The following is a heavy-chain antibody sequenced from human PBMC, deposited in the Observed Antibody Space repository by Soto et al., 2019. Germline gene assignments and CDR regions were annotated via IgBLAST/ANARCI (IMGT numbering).Heavy chain of an antibody. Sequence: GASVKVSCKASGYTFTGYYMHWVRQAPGQGLEWMGWINPNSGGTNYAQKFQGWVTMTRDTSISTAYMELSRLRSDDTAVYYCARYRSRTPGLYYCMDVWGQGTTVTVSS. J-gene: IGHJ6*02. CDR1: GYTFTGYY. CDR3: ARYRSRTPGLYYCMDV. D-gene: IGHD1-7*01. V-gene: IGHV1-2*04. CDR2: INPNSGGT.